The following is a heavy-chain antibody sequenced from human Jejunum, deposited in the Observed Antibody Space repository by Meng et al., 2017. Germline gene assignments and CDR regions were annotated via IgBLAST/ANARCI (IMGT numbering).Heavy chain of an antibody. J-gene: IGHJ4*02. CDR2: RNDNGST. D-gene: IGHD4-11*01. V-gene: IGHV4-34*01. Sequence: QVKLQQWGAGLLKPSETLSLTCDVYGGSISDYYWNWIRQPPGKGLEWIGERNDNGSTNYNPSLKSRVTISVDTSKSQFYLRVSSVTAADTAVYYCARGNEYSNYGADFWGQGTLVTVSS. CDR3: ARGNEYSNYGADF. CDR1: GGSISDYY.